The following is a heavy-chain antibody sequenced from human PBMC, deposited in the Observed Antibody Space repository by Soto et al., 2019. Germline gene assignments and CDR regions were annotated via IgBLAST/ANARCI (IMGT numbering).Heavy chain of an antibody. CDR1: GYTFTSYS. V-gene: IGHV1-18*01. J-gene: IGHJ5*02. D-gene: IGHD2-2*01. CDR2: ISAYNGNT. CDR3: ARGELLFWGSWFDP. Sequence: ASVKVSCKASGYTFTSYSISWVRQAPGQGLEWMGWISAYNGNTNYAQKVQGRVTMTTDTSTSTAYMELRSLRSDDTAVYYCARGELLFWGSWFDPWGQGTLVTVSS.